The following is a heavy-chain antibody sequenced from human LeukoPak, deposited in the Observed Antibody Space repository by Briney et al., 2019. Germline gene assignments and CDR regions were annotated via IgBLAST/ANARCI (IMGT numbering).Heavy chain of an antibody. J-gene: IGHJ4*01. Sequence: GGSLRLSCLASGFTFSSSWMTWVRQAPGMGRERVANIKADRSGKYYVDSVRGRFSISRDNAKNSLYLELNSLRAEDTGVYFCARDRGWQQFDYWGQGTLVTVSS. CDR1: GFTFSSSW. CDR3: ARDRGWQQFDY. V-gene: IGHV3-7*01. D-gene: IGHD5-24*01. CDR2: IKADRSGK.